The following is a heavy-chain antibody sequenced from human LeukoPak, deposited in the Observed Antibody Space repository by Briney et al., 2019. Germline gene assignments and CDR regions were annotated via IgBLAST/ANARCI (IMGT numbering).Heavy chain of an antibody. CDR1: GLTFSSSW. CDR3: TKDSSGRN. V-gene: IGHV3-7*01. J-gene: IGHJ4*02. CDR2: ITPDGSET. Sequence: GGSLRLSCAASGLTFSSSWMSWVRQAPGKGLEWVANITPDGSETYYGDSAKGRFTISRDNAKNSLYLQMNSLRAEDTAIYYCTKDSSGRNWGQGTLVTVSS. D-gene: IGHD3-22*01.